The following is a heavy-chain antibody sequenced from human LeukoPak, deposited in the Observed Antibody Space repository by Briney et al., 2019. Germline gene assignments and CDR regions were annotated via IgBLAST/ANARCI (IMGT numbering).Heavy chain of an antibody. CDR1: GYTFTDYY. J-gene: IGHJ4*02. CDR3: ARGRSLLWFGDQMPLFDY. D-gene: IGHD3-10*01. CDR2: INPNSGGT. Sequence: GASVKVSCKASGYTFTDYYMHWVRQAPGQGLEWMGWINPNSGGTNYAQKFQGRVTMTRDTSISTAYMELSRLRSDDTAVYYCARGRSLLWFGDQMPLFDYWGQGTLVTVSS. V-gene: IGHV1-2*02.